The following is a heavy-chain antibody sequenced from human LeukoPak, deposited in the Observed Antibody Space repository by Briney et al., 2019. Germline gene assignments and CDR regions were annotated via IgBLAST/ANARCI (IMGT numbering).Heavy chain of an antibody. V-gene: IGHV3-66*01. CDR3: ATGRTSMGYFDY. D-gene: IGHD2-8*01. CDR2: IYSGGST. Sequence: GGSLRLSCAASGFTFSSYGMHWVRQAPGKGLEWVSVIYSGGSTYYADSVKGRFTISRDNSKNTLYLQMNSLRAEDTAVYYCATGRTSMGYFDYWGQGTMVTVSS. J-gene: IGHJ4*02. CDR1: GFTFSSYG.